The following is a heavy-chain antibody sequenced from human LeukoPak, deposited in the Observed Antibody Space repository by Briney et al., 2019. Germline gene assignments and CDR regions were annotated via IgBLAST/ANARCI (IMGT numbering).Heavy chain of an antibody. J-gene: IGHJ4*02. V-gene: IGHV3-23*01. Sequence: PGGSLRLSCAASGFTFSSYAMSWVRQAPGKGLEWVSSIFPSGDEIHYADSVRGRFTISRDNSKSTLSLQMNRLRAEDTAMYYCATYRQVLLPFESWGQGTLVTVSS. CDR1: GFTFSSYA. CDR3: ATYRQVLLPFES. D-gene: IGHD2-8*02. CDR2: IFPSGDEI.